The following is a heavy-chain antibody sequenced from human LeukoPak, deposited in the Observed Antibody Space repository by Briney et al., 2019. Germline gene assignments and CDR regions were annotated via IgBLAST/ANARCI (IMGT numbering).Heavy chain of an antibody. CDR3: ARDPPPPFWSGPYYYYMDV. D-gene: IGHD3-3*01. CDR1: GGSISSYY. V-gene: IGHV4-59*01. J-gene: IGHJ6*03. CDR2: IYYSGST. Sequence: SETLSLTCTVSGGSISSYYWSWIRQPPGKGLEWIGYIYYSGSTNYNPSLKCRVTISVDTSKNQLSLKLSSVTAADTAVYYCARDPPPPFWSGPYYYYMDVWGRGTTVTVSS.